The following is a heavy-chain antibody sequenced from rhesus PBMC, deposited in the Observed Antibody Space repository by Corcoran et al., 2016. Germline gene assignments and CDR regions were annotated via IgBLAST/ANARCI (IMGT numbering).Heavy chain of an antibody. CDR2: ISSASNYI. V-gene: IGHV3-183*01. J-gene: IGHJ4*01. CDR1: GFTFGDYG. Sequence: EVQRVESGGGVVKPGGSLRLSCAASGFTFGDYGMHWVSQAPGKGLEWVSSISSASNYIDYADSVKGRFTISRDNAKNSLSLQMSSLRVEDTAVYYCTGAVGWGQGVLVTVSS. CDR3: TGAVG.